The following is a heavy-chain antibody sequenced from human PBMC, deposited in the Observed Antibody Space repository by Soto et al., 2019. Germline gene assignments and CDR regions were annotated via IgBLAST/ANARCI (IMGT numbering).Heavy chain of an antibody. CDR2: INAVNGKA. D-gene: IGHD6-19*01. J-gene: IGHJ4*02. CDR3: ARVGSGWLHY. CDR1: GGTFSSYT. V-gene: IGHV1-69*08. Sequence: SVKVSCKASGGTFSSYTISWVRQAPGQGLEWMGRINAVNGKANYSQKFQGRVTITRDKSASTAYMELSSLRSEDTAVYYCARVGSGWLHYWGQGTLVTVSS.